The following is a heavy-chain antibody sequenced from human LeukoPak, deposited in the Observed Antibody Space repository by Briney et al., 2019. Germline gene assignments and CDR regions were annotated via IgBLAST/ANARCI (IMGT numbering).Heavy chain of an antibody. D-gene: IGHD1-26*01. J-gene: IGHJ4*02. CDR2: ISSSSYI. CDR1: GFTFSSYS. V-gene: IGHV3-21*01. CDR3: ASFSRRSYACTY. Sequence: KPGGSLRLSCAASGFTFSSYSMNWVRQAPGKGLEWVSSISSSSYIYYADSVKGRFTISRDNAKNSLYLQMNSLRAEDTAVYYCASFSRRSYACTYWGQGTLVTVSS.